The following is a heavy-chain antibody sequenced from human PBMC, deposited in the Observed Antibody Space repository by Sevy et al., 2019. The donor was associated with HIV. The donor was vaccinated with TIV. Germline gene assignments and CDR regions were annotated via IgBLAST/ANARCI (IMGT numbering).Heavy chain of an antibody. CDR1: GGSISSSNYY. V-gene: IGHV4-39*01. D-gene: IGHD3-22*01. Sequence: SETLSLTCTVSGGSISSSNYYWGWIRQPPGKGLEWIANIYYTGSTYYNPSLKSRVTIFADTSKNQFSLKLSSVTAADTAVYYCATQMHYYDSAGYYLWDYWGQGTLVTISS. CDR2: IYYTGST. CDR3: ATQMHYYDSAGYYLWDY. J-gene: IGHJ4*02.